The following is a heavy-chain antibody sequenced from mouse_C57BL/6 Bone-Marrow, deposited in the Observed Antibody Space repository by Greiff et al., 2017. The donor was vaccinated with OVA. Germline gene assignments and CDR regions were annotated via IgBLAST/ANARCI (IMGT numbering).Heavy chain of an antibody. J-gene: IGHJ3*01. CDR3: ARNGYYPFAY. V-gene: IGHV1-69*01. CDR1: GYTFTSYW. CDR2: IDPSDSYT. Sequence: VQLQQPGAELVMPGASVKLSCKASGYTFTSYWMHWVKQRPGQGLEWIGEIDPSDSYTNYNQKFKGKSTLTVDKSSSTAYMQLSSLTSEDSAVYYCARNGYYPFAYWGQGTLVNVSA. D-gene: IGHD2-3*01.